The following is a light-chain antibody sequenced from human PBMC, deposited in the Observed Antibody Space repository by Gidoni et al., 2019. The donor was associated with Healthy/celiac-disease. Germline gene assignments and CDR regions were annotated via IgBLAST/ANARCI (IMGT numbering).Light chain of an antibody. CDR2: GAS. CDR1: QSVSST. Sequence: EIAMTQSPATLSVSPGERATLSFRASQSVSSTLAWYQQKPGQAPRLLIYGASTRATGIPARFSGSGSGTEFTLTISSLQSEDFAVYYCQQYNNWPPYTFGQGTKLEIK. CDR3: QQYNNWPPYT. J-gene: IGKJ2*01. V-gene: IGKV3-15*01.